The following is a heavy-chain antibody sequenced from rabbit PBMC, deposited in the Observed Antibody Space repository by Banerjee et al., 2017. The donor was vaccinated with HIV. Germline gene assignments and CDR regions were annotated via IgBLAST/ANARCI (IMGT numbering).Heavy chain of an antibody. V-gene: IGHV1S45*01. Sequence: QEQLEESGGGLVKPEGSLTLTCKASGFDFTNKYYICWVRQAPGKGLEWIACIQAGSSWTGYASWAKGRFTISKTSSTTVTLQMTSLTAADTATYFCARDLSWANGADSGDVPLRGQGTLVTVS. J-gene: IGHJ4*01. CDR3: ARDLSWANGADSGDVPL. CDR2: IQAGSSWT. D-gene: IGHD4-2*01. CDR1: GFDFTNKYY.